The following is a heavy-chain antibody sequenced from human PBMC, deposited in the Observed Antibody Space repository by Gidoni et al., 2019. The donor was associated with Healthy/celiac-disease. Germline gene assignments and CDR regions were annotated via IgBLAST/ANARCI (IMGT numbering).Heavy chain of an antibody. J-gene: IGHJ4*01. CDR2: IDWDDDK. Sequence: QVTLRESGPALANPTQTLTLTCTFSGFSLSTSGMCVSWFRQPPGKALQWLARIDWDDDKYYSTSLNTRLTISKDTFKNQVVLTMTNMDPVDTATYYCARISGTGSYVDYWGQGTLVTVSS. D-gene: IGHD2-8*02. CDR3: ARISGTGSYVDY. CDR1: GFSLSTSGMC. V-gene: IGHV2-70*15.